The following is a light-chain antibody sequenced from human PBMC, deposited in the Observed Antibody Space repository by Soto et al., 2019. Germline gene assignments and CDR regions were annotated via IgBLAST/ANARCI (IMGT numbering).Light chain of an antibody. Sequence: EIVLTQSXATLSLSPGERATLSCRASQSISNYLAWYQQKPGQAPRLLIYDASNRATGIPARLXXXXXXXXXXXXXSSLESEDFAVYYCQQRSSWPPLTFGGGTKVEVK. CDR1: QSISNY. CDR2: DAS. J-gene: IGKJ4*01. V-gene: IGKV3-11*01. CDR3: QQRSSWPPLT.